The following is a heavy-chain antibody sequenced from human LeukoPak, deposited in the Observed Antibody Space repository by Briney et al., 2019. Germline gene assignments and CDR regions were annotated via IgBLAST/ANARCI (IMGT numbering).Heavy chain of an antibody. Sequence: GGSLRLSCAASGFTFSDYYMAWIRQAPGKGLEWVSYISRSISTIYYADSVKGRFTISRDNAKNSLYLQMNSLRAEDTAVYYCARAEGYSLGTNYYYMDVWGKGTTVTVSS. D-gene: IGHD7-27*01. CDR2: ISRSISTI. V-gene: IGHV3-11*04. CDR1: GFTFSDYY. CDR3: ARAEGYSLGTNYYYMDV. J-gene: IGHJ6*03.